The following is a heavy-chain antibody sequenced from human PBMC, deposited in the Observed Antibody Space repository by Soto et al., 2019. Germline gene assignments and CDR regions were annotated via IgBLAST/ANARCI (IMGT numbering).Heavy chain of an antibody. J-gene: IGHJ6*02. Sequence: GESLKISCQGSGYSFASYWIGWVRQMPGKDLEWMGIIYPGDSDTRYSPSLQGQVTISADKSLRTAYLQWTSLKASDTALYYCARTRSFSLGFYYDGMDVSGQGTTVTVSS. D-gene: IGHD3-16*02. CDR2: IYPGDSDT. CDR1: GYSFASYW. V-gene: IGHV5-51*01. CDR3: ARTRSFSLGFYYDGMDV.